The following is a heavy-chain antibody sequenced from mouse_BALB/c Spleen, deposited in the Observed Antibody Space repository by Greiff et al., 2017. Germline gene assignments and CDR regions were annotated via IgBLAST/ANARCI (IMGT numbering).Heavy chain of an antibody. CDR1: GYTFTSYW. V-gene: IGHV1-55*01. CDR2: IYPGRGIT. J-gene: IGHJ4*01. CDR3: SRGNYYRYVDYYALAY. Sequence: VQLQQPGAELVKPGASVKMSCKASGYTFTSYWINWVKQRPGQGLEWIGDIYPGRGITNYNEKFKSKATLTLDTSSSTAYMQLSSLTSEDSAVYNCSRGNYYRYVDYYALAYWGQGTSVTVS. D-gene: IGHD1-2*01.